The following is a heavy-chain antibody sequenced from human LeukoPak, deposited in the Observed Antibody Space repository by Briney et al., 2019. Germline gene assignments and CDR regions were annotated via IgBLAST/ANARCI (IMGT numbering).Heavy chain of an antibody. V-gene: IGHV3-30-3*01. CDR1: GFTFSSYA. Sequence: GRSLRLSCAASGFTFSSYAMHWVRQAPGKGLEWVAVISYDGSNKYYADSVKGRFTISRDNAKNSLYLQMNSLRAEDTAVYYCASRSVVVPAAVIWGQGTMVTVSS. CDR2: ISYDGSNK. J-gene: IGHJ3*02. CDR3: ASRSVVVPAAVI. D-gene: IGHD2-2*01.